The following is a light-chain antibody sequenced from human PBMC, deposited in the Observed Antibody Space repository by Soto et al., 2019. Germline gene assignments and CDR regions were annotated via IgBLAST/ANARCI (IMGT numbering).Light chain of an antibody. V-gene: IGKV1-5*03. Sequence: DIQMTQSPSTLSASVGDRGTITCRASQSISSWLAWCQQKPGKAPKLLIYKASSLESGVPSRFSGSGSGTEFTLTISSLQPDDFATYYCQQYNSYSRTFGQGTTVDIK. CDR1: QSISSW. CDR3: QQYNSYSRT. CDR2: KAS. J-gene: IGKJ2*01.